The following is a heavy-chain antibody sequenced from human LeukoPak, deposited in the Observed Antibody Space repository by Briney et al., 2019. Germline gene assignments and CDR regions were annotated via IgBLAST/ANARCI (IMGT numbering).Heavy chain of an antibody. CDR1: GGSLTNYY. J-gene: IGHJ4*02. CDR3: ARESENYYFDY. V-gene: IGHV4-59*01. CDR2: IYYSGST. Sequence: NPSETLSLTCTVSGGSLTNYYWSWIRQPPGKGLECIGYIYYSGSTNYNPSLKSRVTISVDTSKNQFSLKLSSVTAADTAVYYCARESENYYFDYWGQGTLVTVSS.